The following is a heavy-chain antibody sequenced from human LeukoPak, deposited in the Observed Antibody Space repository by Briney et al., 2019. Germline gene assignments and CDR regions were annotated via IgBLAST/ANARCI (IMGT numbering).Heavy chain of an antibody. CDR3: ARDALSLHSSSPLDY. D-gene: IGHD6-13*01. J-gene: IGHJ4*02. V-gene: IGHV3-7*01. CDR2: IKQDGSEK. Sequence: GGSLRLSCSASGFTFSSYSMNWVRQAPGKGLEWVANIKQDGSEKYFVDSVKGRFTISRDNAKNSLYLQMNSLRAEDTAVYYCARDALSLHSSSPLDYWGQGTLVTVSS. CDR1: GFTFSSYS.